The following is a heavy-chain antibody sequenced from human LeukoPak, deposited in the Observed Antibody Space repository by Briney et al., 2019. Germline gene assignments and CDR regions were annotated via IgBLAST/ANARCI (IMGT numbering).Heavy chain of an antibody. V-gene: IGHV3-53*01. CDR3: AREIGQLGGAFDI. J-gene: IGHJ3*02. D-gene: IGHD7-27*01. Sequence: GGSLRLSCAASGFTFSTVYMTWVRQAPGKGLEWVSVIYGGPTAFYADSVKDRFTISRDNPKNTLNLQMNSLRAEDTAVYYCAREIGQLGGAFDIWGQGTMVTASS. CDR1: GFTFSTVY. CDR2: IYGGPTA.